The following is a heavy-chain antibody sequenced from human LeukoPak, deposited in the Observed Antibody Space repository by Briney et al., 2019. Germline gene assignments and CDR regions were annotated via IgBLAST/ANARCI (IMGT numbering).Heavy chain of an antibody. CDR2: IYYSGST. Sequence: SETLSLTCTVSGGSISSSSYYWGWIRQPPGKGLEWIGYIYYSGSTYYNPSLKSRVTISVDTSKNQFSLKLSSVTAADTAVYYCARDIDSGSSEFDYWGQGTLVTVSS. J-gene: IGHJ4*02. CDR1: GGSISSSSYY. V-gene: IGHV4-30-4*08. CDR3: ARDIDSGSSEFDY. D-gene: IGHD1-26*01.